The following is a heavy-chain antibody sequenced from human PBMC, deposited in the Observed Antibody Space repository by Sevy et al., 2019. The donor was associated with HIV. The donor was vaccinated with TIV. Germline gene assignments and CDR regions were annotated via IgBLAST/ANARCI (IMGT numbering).Heavy chain of an antibody. D-gene: IGHD3-10*01. CDR3: ARDGEGSGSYYKNSDAFDI. J-gene: IGHJ3*02. CDR1: GFTFSSYS. Sequence: GGSLRLSCAASGFTFSSYSMNWVRQAPGKGLEWVSSISSSSSYIYYADSVKGRFTISRDNAKNSLYLQMNSLRAEDTAVYYCARDGEGSGSYYKNSDAFDIWGQGTMVTVSS. V-gene: IGHV3-21*01. CDR2: ISSSSSYI.